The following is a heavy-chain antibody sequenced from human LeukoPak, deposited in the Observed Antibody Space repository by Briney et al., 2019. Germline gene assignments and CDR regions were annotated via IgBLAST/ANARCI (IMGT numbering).Heavy chain of an antibody. CDR2: IYSGDNT. J-gene: IGHJ4*02. Sequence: PGGSLRLSCAASGFTVSSNYMSWVRQAPGKGLEWVSVIYSGDNTYYADSVKGRFTISRDNSKNTLYLQMNSLRAEDTAVYYCARDRVEVLWFGELSEGYYFDYWGQGTLVTVSS. D-gene: IGHD3-10*01. V-gene: IGHV3-53*01. CDR1: GFTVSSNY. CDR3: ARDRVEVLWFGELSEGYYFDY.